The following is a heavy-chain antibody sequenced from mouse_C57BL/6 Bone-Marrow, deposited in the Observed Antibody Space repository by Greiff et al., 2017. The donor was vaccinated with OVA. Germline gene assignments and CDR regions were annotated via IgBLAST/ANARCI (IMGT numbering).Heavy chain of an antibody. Sequence: QVQLQQSGAELVRPGASVKLSCKASGYTFTDYYINRVKQRPGQGLEWIARIYPGSGNTYYNEKFKGKATLTAEKSSSTAYMQLSSLTSEDSAVYFCAREPYDEGFAYWGQGTLVTVSA. CDR1: GYTFTDYY. J-gene: IGHJ3*01. CDR2: IYPGSGNT. D-gene: IGHD2-12*01. V-gene: IGHV1-76*01. CDR3: AREPYDEGFAY.